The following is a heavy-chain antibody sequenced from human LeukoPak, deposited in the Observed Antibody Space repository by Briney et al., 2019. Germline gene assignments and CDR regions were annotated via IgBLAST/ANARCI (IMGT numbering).Heavy chain of an antibody. CDR2: IYYSGST. V-gene: IGHV4-59*01. Sequence: PSETLSLTCTVSGGSISNYYWSWIRQPPGKGLEWIGYIYYSGSTSYNPSLKSRVTISVDTSKNQFSLKLSSVTAADTAVYYCARSDSGYDSGDQWGQGTLVTVSS. D-gene: IGHD5-12*01. CDR3: ARSDSGYDSGDQ. J-gene: IGHJ4*02. CDR1: GGSISNYY.